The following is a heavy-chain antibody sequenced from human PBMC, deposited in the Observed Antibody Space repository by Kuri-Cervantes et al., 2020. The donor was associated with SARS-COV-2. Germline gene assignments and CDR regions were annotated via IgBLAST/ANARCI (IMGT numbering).Heavy chain of an antibody. J-gene: IGHJ3*02. V-gene: IGHV4-39*01. CDR1: GGSISSSSYY. CDR2: IYYSGST. D-gene: IGHD3-3*01. CDR3: ARGRVDYDFWSGHDAFDI. Sequence: SETLSLTCTVSGGSISSSSYYWGWIRQPPGKGLEWIGSIYYSGSTYYNPSLKSRVTISVDTSSKQFSLKLSSVTAADTAVYYCARGRVDYDFWSGHDAFDIWGQGTMVTVSS.